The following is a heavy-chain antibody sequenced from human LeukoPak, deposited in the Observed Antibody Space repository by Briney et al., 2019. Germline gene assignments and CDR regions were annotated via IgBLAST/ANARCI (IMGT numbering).Heavy chain of an antibody. CDR2: INPSSGGT. V-gene: IGHV1-2*02. J-gene: IGHJ4*02. D-gene: IGHD3-10*01. CDR3: ASPSNYGSGSQLNY. CDR1: GYTFTAYY. Sequence: ASVKVSCKASGYTFTAYYMNWVRQAPGQGLGWLGWINPSSGGTNYAQKFQGRVTMTRDTSISTAYMELSRLTSDDTAVYYCASPSNYGSGSQLNYWGQGTLVTVSS.